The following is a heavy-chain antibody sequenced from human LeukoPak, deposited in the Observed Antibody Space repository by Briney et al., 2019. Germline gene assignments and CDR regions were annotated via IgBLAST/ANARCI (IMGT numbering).Heavy chain of an antibody. Sequence: GGSLRLSCAASGFTFSGYAMSWVSQAPGKRLEWVSAISGSGGSTYYADSVKGRFTISRDNSKNTLYLQMNSLRAEDTAVYYCAKDASSWSEGYWFDPWGQGTLVTVSS. D-gene: IGHD6-13*01. CDR2: ISGSGGST. CDR3: AKDASSWSEGYWFDP. J-gene: IGHJ5*02. CDR1: GFTFSGYA. V-gene: IGHV3-23*01.